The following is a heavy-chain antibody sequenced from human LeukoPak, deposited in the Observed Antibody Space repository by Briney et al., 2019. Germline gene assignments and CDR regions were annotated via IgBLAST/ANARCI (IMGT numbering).Heavy chain of an antibody. CDR2: IYHSGST. CDR1: GYSISSGYY. Sequence: PSETLCLTCTVSGYSISSGYYWGWIRQPPGKGLEWIGSIYHSGSTYYNPSLKSRVTISVDTSKNQFSLKLSSVTAADTAVYYCARVGYYDSSGYYRSDWGQGTLVTVSS. D-gene: IGHD3-22*01. V-gene: IGHV4-38-2*02. CDR3: ARVGYYDSSGYYRSD. J-gene: IGHJ4*02.